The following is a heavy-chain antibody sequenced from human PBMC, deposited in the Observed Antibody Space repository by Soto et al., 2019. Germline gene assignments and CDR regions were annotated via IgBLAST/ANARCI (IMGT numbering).Heavy chain of an antibody. CDR2: ISGYNGYP. J-gene: IGHJ4*02. Sequence: QLHLVQSGAEVRKPGASVNVSCKTSGYIFTNYGVSWVRQAPGEGLEGVGWISGYNGYPKYGQRFQGRVTLSTDTSTTTGYMELRNLRSDDTAVYYCARGSSGALYDYWGQGTLLTVSS. CDR3: ARGSSGALYDY. V-gene: IGHV1-18*04. CDR1: GYIFTNYG.